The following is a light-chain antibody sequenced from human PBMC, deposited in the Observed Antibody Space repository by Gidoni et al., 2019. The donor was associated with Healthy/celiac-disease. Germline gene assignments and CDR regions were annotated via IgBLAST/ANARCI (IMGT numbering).Light chain of an antibody. J-gene: IGKJ2*01. CDR1: QSSSSW. Sequence: DIQMTQSPSTLTASVGDRVTITCRASQSSSSWLAWYQQKPGKAPKLLIYDASSLESGVPSRFSGSGSGTEFTLTISSLHPDDFATYYCQQYNSYSPYTFXQXTKLEIK. CDR3: QQYNSYSPYT. V-gene: IGKV1-5*01. CDR2: DAS.